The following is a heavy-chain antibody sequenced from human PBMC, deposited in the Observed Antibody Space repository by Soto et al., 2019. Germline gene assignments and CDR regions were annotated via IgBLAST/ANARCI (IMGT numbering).Heavy chain of an antibody. CDR2: ISASGGST. CDR1: GFTFSSYA. Sequence: EVPLLESGGGLVQPGGSLRLSCAASGFTFSSYAMSWVRQAPGKGLEWVSAISASGGSTYYADSVKGRFTISRDNSKNTLYLQMNSLRAEDTAVYYCAKAHGRYSPFDYWGQGTLVTVSS. J-gene: IGHJ4*02. D-gene: IGHD1-1*01. V-gene: IGHV3-23*01. CDR3: AKAHGRYSPFDY.